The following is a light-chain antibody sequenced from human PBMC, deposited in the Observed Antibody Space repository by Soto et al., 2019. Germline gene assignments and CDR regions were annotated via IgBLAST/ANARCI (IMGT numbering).Light chain of an antibody. CDR3: QQSFVSPWT. J-gene: IGKJ1*01. CDR1: QNIHKY. V-gene: IGKV1-39*01. CDR2: EAT. Sequence: DIQMTQSPSSLSASVGDRVTISCRSSQNIHKYLNWYQQRPGKAPNLLVYEATSFETGVSSKFSGSGSGTEFTLTINSLQPEDFATYYGQQSFVSPWTFGQGTNIEI.